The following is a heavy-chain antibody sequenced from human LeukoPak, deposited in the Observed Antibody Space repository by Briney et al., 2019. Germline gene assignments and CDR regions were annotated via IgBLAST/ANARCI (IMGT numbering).Heavy chain of an antibody. CDR3: ARAGIAVAGRDAFDI. J-gene: IGHJ3*02. CDR1: GYTFTGYY. CDR2: INPNSGGT. Sequence: ASVKLSCKASGYTFTGYYMHWVRQAPGQGLEWMGWINPNSGGTNYAQKFQGRVTMTRDTSISTAYMELSRLRSDDTAVYYCARAGIAVAGRDAFDIWGQGTMVTVSS. V-gene: IGHV1-2*02. D-gene: IGHD6-19*01.